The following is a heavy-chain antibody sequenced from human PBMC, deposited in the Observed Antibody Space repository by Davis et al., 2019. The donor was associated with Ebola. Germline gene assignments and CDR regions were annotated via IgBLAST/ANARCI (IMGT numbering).Heavy chain of an antibody. J-gene: IGHJ5*02. CDR2: LSGSDGST. Sequence: GESLKISCAASGFTFSLYAMTWVRQAPGKGLEWVSVLSGSDGSTYYAESVKGRFTISRDNAKNTVCLQMNSLRAEDTAVYYCARAGFFYESSDYYEYLTWFDPWGHGTLVTVSS. CDR1: GFTFSLYA. V-gene: IGHV3-23*01. D-gene: IGHD3-22*01. CDR3: ARAGFFYESSDYYEYLTWFDP.